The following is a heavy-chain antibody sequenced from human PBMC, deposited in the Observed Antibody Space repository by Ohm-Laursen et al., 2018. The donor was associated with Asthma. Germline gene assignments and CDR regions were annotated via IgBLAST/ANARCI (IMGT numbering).Heavy chain of an antibody. V-gene: IGHV1-18*01. Sequence: SSVKVSCKASGYTFTSFGINWVRQAPGQGLEWMGWISAYNGDTNYAQKFQGRVSMTTDTSTTTAYMELKSLTSDDTAVYYCASALSTSPGYSFDYWGQGTLVPVSS. CDR3: ASALSTSPGYSFDY. D-gene: IGHD3-9*01. CDR2: ISAYNGDT. CDR1: GYTFTSFG. J-gene: IGHJ4*02.